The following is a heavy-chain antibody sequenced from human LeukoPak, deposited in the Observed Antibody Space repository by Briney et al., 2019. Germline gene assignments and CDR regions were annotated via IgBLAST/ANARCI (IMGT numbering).Heavy chain of an antibody. V-gene: IGHV1-24*01. CDR3: ATPRRGRLGELGAFDI. CDR1: GYTLTELS. CDR2: FDPEDGET. J-gene: IGHJ3*02. Sequence: ASVKVSCKVSGYTLTELSMHWVRQAPGKGLEWMGGFDPEDGETIYAQKFQGRVTMTEDTSTDTAYMELSSLRSEDTAVYYCATPRRGRLGELGAFDIWGQGTMVTVSS. D-gene: IGHD3-16*01.